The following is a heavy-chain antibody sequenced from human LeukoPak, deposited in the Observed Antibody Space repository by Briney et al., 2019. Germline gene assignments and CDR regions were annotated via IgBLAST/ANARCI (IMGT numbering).Heavy chain of an antibody. CDR2: INSDGSST. D-gene: IGHD1-26*01. J-gene: IGHJ3*02. Sequence: GGSLRLSCAASGFTFDDYGMSWVRQAPGKGLVWVSRINSDGSSTTYADSVKGRFTISRDNAKNTLYLQMNSLSAEDTAVYYCARTTSMTYVGDAFDIWGQGTMVSVSS. V-gene: IGHV3-74*01. CDR3: ARTTSMTYVGDAFDI. CDR1: GFTFDDYG.